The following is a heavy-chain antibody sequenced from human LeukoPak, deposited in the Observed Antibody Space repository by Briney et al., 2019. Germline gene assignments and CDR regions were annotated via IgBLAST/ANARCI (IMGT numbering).Heavy chain of an antibody. J-gene: IGHJ4*02. CDR3: ASPPGYGDYRFYY. V-gene: IGHV1-69*13. CDR2: IIPIFGTA. Sequence: ASVKVSCKASGGTFSSYAISWVRQAPGQGLEWMGGIIPIFGTANYAQKFQGRVTITADESTSTAYMELSSLRSEDTAVYYCASPPGYGDYRFYYWGQGTLDAVSS. D-gene: IGHD4-17*01. CDR1: GGTFSSYA.